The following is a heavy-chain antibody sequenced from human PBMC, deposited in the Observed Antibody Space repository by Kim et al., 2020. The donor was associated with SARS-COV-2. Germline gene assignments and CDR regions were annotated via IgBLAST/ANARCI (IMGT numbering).Heavy chain of an antibody. D-gene: IGHD3-9*01. V-gene: IGHV1-18*01. CDR3: ARSGGYDILTVLDY. Sequence: AQKLQGRVTMTTDTSTRTAYMELRSLRSDDTAVYYCARSGGYDILTVLDYWGQGTLVTVSS. J-gene: IGHJ4*02.